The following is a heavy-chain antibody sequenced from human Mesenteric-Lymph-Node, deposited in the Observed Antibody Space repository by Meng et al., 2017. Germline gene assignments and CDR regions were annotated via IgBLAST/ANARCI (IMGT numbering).Heavy chain of an antibody. V-gene: IGHV1-2*02. D-gene: IGHD3-3*01. Sequence: ASVKVSCKASGYTFTGYYMHWVRQAPGQGLEWMGWINPNSGGTNYAQKFQGRVTMTRDTSISTAYMELSRLRSDDTAVYYCARDDRDYDFWSGPYYYYYGMDVWGQGTTVTVSS. CDR3: ARDDRDYDFWSGPYYYYYGMDV. CDR2: INPNSGGT. J-gene: IGHJ6*02. CDR1: GYTFTGYY.